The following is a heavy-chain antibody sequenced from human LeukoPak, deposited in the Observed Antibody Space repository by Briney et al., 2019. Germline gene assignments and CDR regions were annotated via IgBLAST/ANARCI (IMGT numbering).Heavy chain of an antibody. V-gene: IGHV4-39*01. D-gene: IGHD4-11*01. CDR1: GGSITNNAYY. CDR2: IYYSGST. CDR3: ARNETTGLQRTPYYHSYVDV. Sequence: PSETLSLTCTVSGGSITNNAYYWAWIRQPPGKGLEWIGSIYYSGSTHYTPSLKSRLTISVDTSKNQFSLKLSSVTAADTAVYYCARNETTGLQRTPYYHSYVDVWGKGTTVTVSS. J-gene: IGHJ6*03.